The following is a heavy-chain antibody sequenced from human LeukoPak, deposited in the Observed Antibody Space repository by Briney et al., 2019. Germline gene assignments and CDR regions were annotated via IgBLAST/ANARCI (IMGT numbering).Heavy chain of an antibody. CDR1: GYTFTSYY. CDR3: ARDVQYHTTPSDYYYYGMDV. V-gene: IGHV1-46*01. CDR2: INPSGGST. Sequence: ASVKVSCEASGYTFTSYYMHWVRQAPGQGLEWMGIINPSGGSTSYAQKFQGRVTMTRDTSTSTVYMELSSLRSEDTAVYYCARDVQYHTTPSDYYYYGMDVWGQGTTVTVSS. D-gene: IGHD2-2*01. J-gene: IGHJ6*02.